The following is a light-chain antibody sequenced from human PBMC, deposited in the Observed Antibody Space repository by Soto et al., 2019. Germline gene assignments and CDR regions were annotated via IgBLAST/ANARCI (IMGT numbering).Light chain of an antibody. CDR3: QQYDRSLT. V-gene: IGKV3-20*01. CDR2: TTS. CDR1: QSVTSSC. J-gene: IGKJ4*01. Sequence: EIVLTQSPGTLSLSPGERATLSCTASQSVTSSCLAWYQRRPGRAPRLLIHTTSIRATDIPDRFSGSGSGTDFTLTISRLEPEDFAVYYCQQYDRSLTFGGGTKVEIK.